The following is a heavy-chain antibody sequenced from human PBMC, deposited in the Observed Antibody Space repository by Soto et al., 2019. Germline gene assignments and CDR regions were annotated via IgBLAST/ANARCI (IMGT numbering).Heavy chain of an antibody. CDR1: GFTFSSYA. D-gene: IGHD3-16*01. J-gene: IGHJ4*02. CDR3: ARALIERWPYGGLEADPDY. CDR2: ISYDGSNK. V-gene: IGHV3-30-3*01. Sequence: QVQLVESGGGVVQPGRSLRLSCAASGFTFSSYAMHWVRQAPGKGLEWVAVISYDGSNKYYADSVKGRFTISRDNSKNTLYLQMNSLRAEDTAVYYCARALIERWPYGGLEADPDYWGQGTLVTVSS.